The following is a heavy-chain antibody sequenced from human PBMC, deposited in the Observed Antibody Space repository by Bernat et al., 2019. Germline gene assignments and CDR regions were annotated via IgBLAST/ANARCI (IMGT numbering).Heavy chain of an antibody. CDR1: GFTFSGSA. Sequence: EVQLVESGGGLVQPGGSLKLSCAASGFTFSGSAMHWVRQASGKGLEWVGRIRSKANSYATAYAASVKGRFTISRDDSKNTAYLQMNSLKTEDMAVYYCIASSSWYYYWGQGTLVTVSS. D-gene: IGHD6-13*01. J-gene: IGHJ4*02. CDR3: IASSSWYYY. V-gene: IGHV3-73*01. CDR2: IRSKANSYAT.